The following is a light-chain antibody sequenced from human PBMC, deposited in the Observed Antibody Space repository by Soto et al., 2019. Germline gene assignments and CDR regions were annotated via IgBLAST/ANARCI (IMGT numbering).Light chain of an antibody. CDR3: QYYDSYSYT. V-gene: IGKV1-5*03. CDR2: KAS. CDR1: QTINNW. Sequence: DIQMTQSPSTLSASVGDRVTITCRASQTINNWLAWYQQKPGKAPNLLIYKASILESGVPSRFSGSGSGTEFTLTISSLQPDDFATYFCQYYDSYSYTFGQGTKLEIK. J-gene: IGKJ2*01.